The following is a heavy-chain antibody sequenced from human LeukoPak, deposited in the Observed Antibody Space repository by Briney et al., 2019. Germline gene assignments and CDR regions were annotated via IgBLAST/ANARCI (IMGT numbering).Heavy chain of an antibody. D-gene: IGHD6-19*01. Sequence: GGSLRLSCTASGFTFGDYGMSWFRQAPGKGLEWVSHIRSKAYGGTTEYATSVKGRFTTSRDDSKSIAYLQMSSLKTEDTAVYYCTRGYDSSGWLFDYWGQGTLVTVSS. J-gene: IGHJ4*02. V-gene: IGHV3-49*03. CDR3: TRGYDSSGWLFDY. CDR2: IRSKAYGGTT. CDR1: GFTFGDYG.